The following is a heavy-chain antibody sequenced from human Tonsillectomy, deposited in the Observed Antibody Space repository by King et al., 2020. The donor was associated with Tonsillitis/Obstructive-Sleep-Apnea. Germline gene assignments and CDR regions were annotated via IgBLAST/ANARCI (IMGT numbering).Heavy chain of an antibody. D-gene: IGHD3-22*01. CDR3: ARGKVAVITTTGWFDP. CDR1: GFTFSSYA. CDR2: ISSNGGST. Sequence: VQLVESGGGLVQPGGSLRLSCAASGFTFSSYAMHWVRQAPGKGLEYVSAISSNGGSTYYANSVKGRFTISRDNSKNTLYLQMGSLRAEDMAVYYCARGKVAVITTTGWFDPWGQGTLVTVSS. V-gene: IGHV3-64*01. J-gene: IGHJ5*02.